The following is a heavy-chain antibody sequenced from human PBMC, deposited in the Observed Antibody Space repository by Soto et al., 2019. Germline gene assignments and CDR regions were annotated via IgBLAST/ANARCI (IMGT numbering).Heavy chain of an antibody. J-gene: IGHJ4*02. V-gene: IGHV3-15*01. CDR1: GFTFYNTW. CDR2: VKSKTDGGAT. Sequence: GGSLRLSCTASGFTFYNTWMSWVRQAPGKGLEWVGRVKSKTDGGATDYNALVRGRFTISRDYSEKTLYLQMNSLQTDDTALYFCARRIPDGKFDSWGQGTQVTVSS. CDR3: ARRIPDGKFDS. D-gene: IGHD1-1*01.